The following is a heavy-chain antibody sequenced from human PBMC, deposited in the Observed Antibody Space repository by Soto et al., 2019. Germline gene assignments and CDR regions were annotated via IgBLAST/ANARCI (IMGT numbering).Heavy chain of an antibody. CDR3: ARAPYSNYDYYYGMDV. Sequence: GGSLRLSCAASGFTFSSYDMHWVRQATGKGLEWVSAIGTAGDTYYPGSVKGRFTISRENAKNSLYLQMNSLRAGDTAVYYCARAPYSNYDYYYGMDVWGQGTTVTVS. CDR2: IGTAGDT. CDR1: GFTFSSYD. D-gene: IGHD4-4*01. J-gene: IGHJ6*02. V-gene: IGHV3-13*01.